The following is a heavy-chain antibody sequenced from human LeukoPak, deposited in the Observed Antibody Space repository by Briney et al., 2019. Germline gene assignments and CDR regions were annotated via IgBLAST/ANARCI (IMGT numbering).Heavy chain of an antibody. CDR3: ARDGGNSVYFDR. D-gene: IGHD4-23*01. V-gene: IGHV4-59*01. CDR1: GGCISGYY. J-gene: IGHJ2*01. CDR2: ISYRGST. Sequence: LETLSLTCTVSGGCISGYYWNWIRQPPGKGLEWIGYISYRGSTNYNPSLKSRVTISVDASKNQLSLNLNSVTAADTAVYYCARDGGNSVYFDRWGRGTLATVSS.